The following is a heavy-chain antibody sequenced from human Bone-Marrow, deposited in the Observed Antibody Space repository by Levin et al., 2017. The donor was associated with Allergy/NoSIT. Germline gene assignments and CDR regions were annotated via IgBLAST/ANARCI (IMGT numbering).Heavy chain of an antibody. J-gene: IGHJ4*02. V-gene: IGHV5-51*01. Sequence: KVSCEGSGYSFPNYWIGWVRQMPGKGLEWMGIIFPGDSDTRYSPSFQSQVTISADKSINTAYLQWNSLRASDTAIYYFVRQLWGRTWRNAVTTFGLGFWGQGTLVTVSS. CDR2: IFPGDSDT. CDR1: GYSFPNYW. CDR3: VRQLWGRTWRNAVTTFGLGF. D-gene: IGHD3-10*02.